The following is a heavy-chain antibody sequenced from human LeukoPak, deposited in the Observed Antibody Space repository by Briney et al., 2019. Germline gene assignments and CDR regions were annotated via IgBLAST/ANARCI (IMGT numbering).Heavy chain of an antibody. CDR2: IYYSGST. CDR1: GGSISSYY. V-gene: IGHV4-59*08. J-gene: IGHJ4*02. D-gene: IGHD3-10*01. CDR3: ARHGLAMVRGVISEPVDY. Sequence: SETLSLTCTVSGGSISSYYWSWIRQPPGKGLEWIGYIYYSGSTNYNPSLKSRVTISVDTSKNQFSLKLSSVTAADTAVYYCARHGLAMVRGVISEPVDYWGQGTLVTVSS.